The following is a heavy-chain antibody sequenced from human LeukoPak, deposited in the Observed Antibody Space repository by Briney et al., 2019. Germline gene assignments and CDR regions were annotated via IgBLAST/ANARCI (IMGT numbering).Heavy chain of an antibody. V-gene: IGHV3-23*01. CDR3: ARDPGVVAFHYFDY. D-gene: IGHD3-3*01. J-gene: IGHJ4*02. CDR2: IGGSGGST. CDR1: GFTFDDYG. Sequence: PGGSLRLASAGSGFTFDDYGMSWVRQAPGKGLEWVSAIGGSGGSTYYADSVKGRFTISRDNSKNTLYLQMNSLRAEDTALYYCARDPGVVAFHYFDYWGQGTLVTVSS.